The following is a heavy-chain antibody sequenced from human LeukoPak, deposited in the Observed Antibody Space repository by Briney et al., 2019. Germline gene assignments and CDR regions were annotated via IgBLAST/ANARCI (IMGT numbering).Heavy chain of an antibody. D-gene: IGHD3-10*01. V-gene: IGHV1-8*01. CDR2: MNPNSGNT. CDR3: ARGYSDGSASYFIADYYYYMDV. J-gene: IGHJ6*03. CDR1: GYTFTSYD. Sequence: GASVKVSCKASGYTFTSYDINWVRQATGQGLEWMGWMNPNSGNTGYAQKFQGRVTMTRNTSISTAYMELSSLRSEDTAVYYCARGYSDGSASYFIADYYYYMDVWGKGTTVTVSS.